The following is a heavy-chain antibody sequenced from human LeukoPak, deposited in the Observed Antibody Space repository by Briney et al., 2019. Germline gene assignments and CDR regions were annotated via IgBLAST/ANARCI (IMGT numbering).Heavy chain of an antibody. Sequence: PSETLSLTCTVSGGSISSYYWSWIRQPAGKGLEWIGRIYTSGSTNYNPSLKSRVTMSVDTSKNQFSLKLSSVTPEDTAVYYCAREDDSGDITNDWFDPWGQGTLVTVSS. V-gene: IGHV4-4*07. D-gene: IGHD1-26*01. J-gene: IGHJ5*02. CDR1: GGSISSYY. CDR3: AREDDSGDITNDWFDP. CDR2: IYTSGST.